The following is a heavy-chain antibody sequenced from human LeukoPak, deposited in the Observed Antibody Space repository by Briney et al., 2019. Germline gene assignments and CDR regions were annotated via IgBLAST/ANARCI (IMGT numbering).Heavy chain of an antibody. CDR2: ISSSSSYI. D-gene: IGHD2-2*01. V-gene: IGHV3-21*01. CDR1: GFTFSSYS. Sequence: GGSLRLSCAASGFTFSSYSMNWVRQAPGKGLEWVSSISSSSSYIYYADSVKGRFTISRDNAKNSLYLQMNSLRAEDTAVYYCAREQYCSSTSCSNDYWGQGTLVTVSS. J-gene: IGHJ4*02. CDR3: AREQYCSSTSCSNDY.